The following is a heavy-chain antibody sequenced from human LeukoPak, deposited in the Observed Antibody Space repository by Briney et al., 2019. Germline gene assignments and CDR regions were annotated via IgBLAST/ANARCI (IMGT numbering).Heavy chain of an antibody. J-gene: IGHJ4*02. CDR1: GCTFSSYW. CDR3: ASGGYSSGWSIDY. CDR2: IKQDGSEK. D-gene: IGHD6-19*01. V-gene: IGHV3-7*01. Sequence: GGSLRLSCAASGCTFSSYWMSWVRQAPGKGLKWVANIKQDGSEKYYVDSVKGRFTISRDNAKNSLYLQMNSLRAEGTAVYYCASGGYSSGWSIDYWGQGTLVTVSS.